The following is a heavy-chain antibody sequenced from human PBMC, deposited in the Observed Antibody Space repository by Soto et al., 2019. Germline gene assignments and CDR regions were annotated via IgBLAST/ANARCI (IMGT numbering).Heavy chain of an antibody. CDR2: IFFTGSI. CDR3: ASRHCFVVSCYQHCFVF. Sequence: SETLSLTCTVSGDSLSSISYYWGWIRQHPGKGLEWVGSIFFTGSIYYNPSLKSRVIISVDTSRNQFSLIVSSVTAADTAVYYCASRHCFVVSCYQHCFVFCGQGALVTVSS. J-gene: IGHJ4*02. D-gene: IGHD2-15*01. CDR1: GDSLSSISYY. V-gene: IGHV4-39*01.